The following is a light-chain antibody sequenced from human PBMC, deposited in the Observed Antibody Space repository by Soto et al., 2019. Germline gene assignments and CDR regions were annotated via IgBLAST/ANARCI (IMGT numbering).Light chain of an antibody. CDR1: QSVNSY. Sequence: ETVMTQSPATLSVSPGERATLSCRAGQSVNSYLAWYQQKPGQAPRLLIRGASARATGIPARFSGSGSGTEFHLTIRSQQSEDFAVYYCQQYNQWPLTFGGGTKVEI. J-gene: IGKJ4*01. V-gene: IGKV3-15*01. CDR3: QQYNQWPLT. CDR2: GAS.